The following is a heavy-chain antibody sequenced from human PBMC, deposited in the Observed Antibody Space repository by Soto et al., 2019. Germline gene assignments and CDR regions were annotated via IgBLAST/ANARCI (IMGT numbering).Heavy chain of an antibody. V-gene: IGHV4-31*03. CDR3: ASGRGYSYGSFDY. CDR2: IFYSGTT. CDR1: GGSISSGGYY. Sequence: SETLSLTCTVSGGSISSGGYYWSWIRQHPGKGLEWIGYIFYSGTTYYNPSLKSRVTISVDTSKNQFSLKLSSVTAADTAVYYCASGRGYSYGSFDYWGQGTLVTVSS. D-gene: IGHD5-18*01. J-gene: IGHJ4*02.